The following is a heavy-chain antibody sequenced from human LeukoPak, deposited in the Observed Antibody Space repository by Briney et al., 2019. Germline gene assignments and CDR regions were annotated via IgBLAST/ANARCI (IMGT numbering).Heavy chain of an antibody. CDR1: GYTFISYG. V-gene: IGHV1-18*01. CDR3: ARDGPVAVAGPYS. Sequence: ASVKVSCKASGYTFISYGMGGVRQAPGQGLEGMGWISTYGGHTSYAQQFQDRVTMSKDTYTSKAYMELRSLRSDETAVYYCARDGPVAVAGPYSWGQGTMVSVSS. CDR2: ISTYGGHT. D-gene: IGHD6-19*01. J-gene: IGHJ3*01.